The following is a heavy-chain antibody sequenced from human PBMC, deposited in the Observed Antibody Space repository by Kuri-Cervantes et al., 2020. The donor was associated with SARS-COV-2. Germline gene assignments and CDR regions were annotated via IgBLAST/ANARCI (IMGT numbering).Heavy chain of an antibody. J-gene: IGHJ6*02. CDR2: ISYDGSNK. Sequence: GGSLRLSCAASGFTFSSYAMHWVRQAPGKGLEWVAVISYDGSNKYYADSVKGRFTISRDNSKDTLYLQMNSLRAKDTAVYYCARSARAAGTYYYYGMDVWGQGTTVTVSS. D-gene: IGHD6-13*01. CDR3: ARSARAAGTYYYYGMDV. V-gene: IGHV3-30-3*01. CDR1: GFTFSSYA.